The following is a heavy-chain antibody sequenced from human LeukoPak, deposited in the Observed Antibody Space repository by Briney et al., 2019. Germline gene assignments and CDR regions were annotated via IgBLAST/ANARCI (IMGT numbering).Heavy chain of an antibody. CDR3: AKDLSEEDSSGYYYWNAFDI. V-gene: IGHV3-48*01. CDR1: GFTFNSYS. D-gene: IGHD3-22*01. Sequence: PGVALRLSCAASGFTFNSYSMNWVRQAPGKGLEWVSYISSSSSTIYYADSVKGRFTISRDNSKNTLYLQMNSLRAEDTAVYYRAKDLSEEDSSGYYYWNAFDIWGQGTMVTVSS. J-gene: IGHJ3*02. CDR2: ISSSSSTI.